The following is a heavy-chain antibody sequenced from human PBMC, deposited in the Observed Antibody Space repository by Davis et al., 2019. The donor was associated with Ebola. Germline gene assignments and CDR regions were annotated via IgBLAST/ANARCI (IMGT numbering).Heavy chain of an antibody. V-gene: IGHV4-39*01. CDR3: ARHFFRDDFWSVEYYFDY. D-gene: IGHD3-3*01. J-gene: IGHJ4*02. CDR1: GGSISSYY. CDR2: IYYSGST. Sequence: MPSETLSLTCTVSGGSISSYYWSWIRQPPGKGLEWIGSIYYSGSTYYNPSLKSRVTISVDTSKNQFSLKLSSVTAADTAVYYCARHFFRDDFWSVEYYFDYWGQGTLVTVSS.